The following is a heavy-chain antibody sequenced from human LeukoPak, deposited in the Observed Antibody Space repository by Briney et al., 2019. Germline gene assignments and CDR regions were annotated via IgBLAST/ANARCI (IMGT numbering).Heavy chain of an antibody. V-gene: IGHV3-7*01. CDR2: IKEDGSVK. CDR3: ARVSPYYYGMDV. J-gene: IGHJ6*02. CDR1: GFTFSNYW. Sequence: QTGGSLRLSCAASGFTFSNYWMSWVRQAPGTGLEWVANIKEDGSVKYYVDSVKGRFTISRDNAKNSLYVQMNSLRAEDTAVYYCARVSPYYYGMDVWGQGTTVTVSS.